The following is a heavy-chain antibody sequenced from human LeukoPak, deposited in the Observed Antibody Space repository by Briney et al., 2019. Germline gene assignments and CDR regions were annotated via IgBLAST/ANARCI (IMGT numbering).Heavy chain of an antibody. CDR3: ASLPGIYYYDSSGYRY. CDR2: INHSGST. CDR1: GGSFSGCY. J-gene: IGHJ4*02. Sequence: SETLSLTCAVYGGSFSGCYWSWIRQPPGKGLEWIGEINHSGSTNYNPSLKSRVTISVDTSKNQFSLKLSSVTAADTAVYYCASLPGIYYYDSSGYRYWGQGTLVTVSS. D-gene: IGHD3-22*01. V-gene: IGHV4-34*01.